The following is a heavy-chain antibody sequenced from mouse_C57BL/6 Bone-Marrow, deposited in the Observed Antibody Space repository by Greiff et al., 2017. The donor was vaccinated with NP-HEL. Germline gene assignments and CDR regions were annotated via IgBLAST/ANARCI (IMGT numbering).Heavy chain of an antibody. D-gene: IGHD1-1*01. CDR2: ISSGSSTI. CDR3: ASALLLRDYAMDY. CDR1: GFTFSDYG. J-gene: IGHJ4*01. Sequence: EVQLVESGGGLVKPGGSLKLSCAASGFTFSDYGMHWVRQAPEKGLEWVAYISSGSSTIYYADTVKGRFTISRDNAKNTLFLQMTSLRSEDTAMYYCASALLLRDYAMDYWGQGTSVTVSS. V-gene: IGHV5-17*01.